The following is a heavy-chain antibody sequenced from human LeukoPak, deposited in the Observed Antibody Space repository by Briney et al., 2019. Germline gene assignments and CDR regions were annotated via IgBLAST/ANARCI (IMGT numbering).Heavy chain of an antibody. V-gene: IGHV3-66*01. CDR3: ARVPRYYYMDV. Sequence: GGSLRLSCAASGFTVSSNYMSWVRQAPGKGLEWVSVIYSGGSTYYADSVKGRFTISRDNSKNTLYLQMNSLRAEDTAVYYCARVPRYYYMDVWGKGTTVTVSS. CDR1: GFTVSSNY. J-gene: IGHJ6*03. CDR2: IYSGGST.